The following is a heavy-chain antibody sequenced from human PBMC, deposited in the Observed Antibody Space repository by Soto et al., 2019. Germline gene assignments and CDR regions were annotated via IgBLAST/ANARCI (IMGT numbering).Heavy chain of an antibody. CDR1: GGSITSSY. V-gene: IGHV4-59*01. J-gene: IGHJ6*02. Sequence: SETLSLTCTVSGGSITSSYWSWIRRPPGKGLEWIAYIYDTGISGYTPSTSYNPSLTSRVTMSVDTSKSQFSLKLTSVTAADTAVYYCARGEDAFFYYGLDVWGQGITVTVSS. CDR2: IYDTGISGYTPST. CDR3: ARGEDAFFYYGLDV.